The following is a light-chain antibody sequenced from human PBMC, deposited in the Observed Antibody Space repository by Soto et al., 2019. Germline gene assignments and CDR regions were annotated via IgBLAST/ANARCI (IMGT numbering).Light chain of an antibody. CDR1: QSITSY. V-gene: IGKV1-39*01. CDR2: AAS. CDR3: QQSYSTPYT. Sequence: DIQMTQSPSSLSASVGDRVTITCRASQSITSYLDWYQQKPGKAPKLLIYAASSLQSGVPSRFSGSGSGTYFTLTISGLQPEDFANYCCQQSYSTPYTFGQGTKLEIK. J-gene: IGKJ2*01.